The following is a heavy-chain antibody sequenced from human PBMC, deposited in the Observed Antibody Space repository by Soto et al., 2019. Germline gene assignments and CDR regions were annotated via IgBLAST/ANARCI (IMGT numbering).Heavy chain of an antibody. V-gene: IGHV4-4*02. CDR1: GDSIRSPNR. Sequence: SETLSLNCAGSGDSIRSPNRWNWVRQPPGKGLEWIGQISHVGNSNYNPSLQSRLTISVDKSKNQFSLELRSVTAADTAVYYCARDSKFYWGFFDYWGQVTLVTVS. CDR2: ISHVGNS. J-gene: IGHJ4*02. CDR3: ARDSKFYWGFFDY. D-gene: IGHD7-27*01.